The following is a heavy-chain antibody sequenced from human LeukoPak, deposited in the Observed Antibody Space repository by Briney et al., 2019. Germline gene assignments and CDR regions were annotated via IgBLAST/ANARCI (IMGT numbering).Heavy chain of an antibody. J-gene: IGHJ3*02. D-gene: IGHD6-6*01. Sequence: EASVKVSCKASGGTFSSYAISWVRQAPGQGLEWMGGIIPIFGTANYAQKFQGRVTITADESTSTAYMELSSLRSEDTAVYYCARDSIAARPEDAFDIWGQGTMVSVSS. V-gene: IGHV1-69*13. CDR1: GGTFSSYA. CDR2: IIPIFGTA. CDR3: ARDSIAARPEDAFDI.